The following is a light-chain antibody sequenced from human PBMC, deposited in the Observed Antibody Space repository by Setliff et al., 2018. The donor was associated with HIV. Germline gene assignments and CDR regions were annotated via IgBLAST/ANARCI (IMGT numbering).Light chain of an antibody. CDR1: SSDVGSYNL. CDR3: CSYGGSNDVV. Sequence: SALAQPASVSGSPRQSITISCTGTSSDVGSYNLASWYQQHPGKAPKLMIYEVTKRPSGVSNRFSGSKSGNTASLTISGLQAEDEAHYYCCSYGGSNDVVFGGGTKVTVL. V-gene: IGLV2-23*02. CDR2: EVT. J-gene: IGLJ2*01.